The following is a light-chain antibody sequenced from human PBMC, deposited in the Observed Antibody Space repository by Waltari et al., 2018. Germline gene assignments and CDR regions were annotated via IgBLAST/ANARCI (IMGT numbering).Light chain of an antibody. Sequence: DIQMTQSPSSLSASVGDRVTITCRASQSISGYLNWYQQKLGKAPNLLIYTASTLQSGVPSRFSGSGSGTDFTLTISSLQPEDFATYYCQQSYSTPRTFGQGTKVEIK. J-gene: IGKJ1*01. CDR3: QQSYSTPRT. V-gene: IGKV1-39*01. CDR2: TAS. CDR1: QSISGY.